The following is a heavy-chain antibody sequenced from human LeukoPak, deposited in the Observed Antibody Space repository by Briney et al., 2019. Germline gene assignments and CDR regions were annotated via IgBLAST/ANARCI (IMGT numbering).Heavy chain of an antibody. CDR2: IKQDGSEK. D-gene: IGHD6-13*01. V-gene: IGHV3-7*01. J-gene: IGHJ3*01. CDR3: ARAYSSSWYDAFDL. Sequence: PGGSLRLSCAASGLTFSDYWMSWVRQAPGKGLEWVANIKQDGSEKYYVDSVKGRFTISRDNAKNSLYLQMNSLRAEGTAVYYCARAYSSSWYDAFDLWGQGTMVTVSS. CDR1: GLTFSDYW.